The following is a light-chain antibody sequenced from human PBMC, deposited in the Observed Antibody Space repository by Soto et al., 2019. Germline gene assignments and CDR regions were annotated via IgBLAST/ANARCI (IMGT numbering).Light chain of an antibody. CDR2: DAA. CDR3: LQHDNVPT. Sequence: IEMTQSPSSLSASVGEGVTITFRACQVIRNPLGWYQQKPGKAPKLLITDAATLAAGVPARFSGSGSGTDFTFSISSLQPEDFATYFCLQHDNVPTFGLGTKLEVK. J-gene: IGKJ2*01. CDR1: QVIRNP. V-gene: IGKV1-33*01.